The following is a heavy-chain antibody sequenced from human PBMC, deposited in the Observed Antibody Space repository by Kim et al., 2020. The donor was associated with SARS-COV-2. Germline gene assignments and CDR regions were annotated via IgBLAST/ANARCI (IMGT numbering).Heavy chain of an antibody. V-gene: IGHV3-30*18. D-gene: IGHD3-3*02. Sequence: GGSLRLSCAASGFTFSSYGMHWVRQAPGKGLEWVAVISYDGSNKYYADSVKGRFTISRDNSKNTLYLQMNSLRAEDTAVYYCAKDHFGSSDYFDYWGQGTLVTVSS. CDR1: GFTFSSYG. J-gene: IGHJ4*02. CDR2: ISYDGSNK. CDR3: AKDHFGSSDYFDY.